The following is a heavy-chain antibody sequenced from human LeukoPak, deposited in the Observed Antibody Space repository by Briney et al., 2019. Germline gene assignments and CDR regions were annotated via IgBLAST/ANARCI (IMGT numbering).Heavy chain of an antibody. CDR2: ISYDGSNK. CDR1: GFTFSSYA. Sequence: GRSLRLSCAASGFTFSSYAMYWVRQAPGKGLEWVAVISYDGSNKYYADSVKGRFTISRDNSKNTLYLQMNSLRAEGTAVYYCARGLTGDQGYWGQGTLVTVSS. D-gene: IGHD7-27*01. V-gene: IGHV3-30*01. CDR3: ARGLTGDQGY. J-gene: IGHJ4*02.